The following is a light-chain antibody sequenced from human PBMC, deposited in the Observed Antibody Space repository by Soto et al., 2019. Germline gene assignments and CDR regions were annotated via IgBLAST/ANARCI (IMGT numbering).Light chain of an antibody. J-gene: IGKJ5*01. CDR2: GAS. CDR1: QSVSSSY. V-gene: IGKV3D-20*02. CDR3: QQRSNWPPT. Sequence: EIVMTQSPATLSVSPWERATLSCTASQSVSSSYLAWYQQKPGQAPRLLIYGASSRATGIPDRFSGSGSGTDFTLTISRLEPEDFAVYYCQQRSNWPPTFGQGTRLEIK.